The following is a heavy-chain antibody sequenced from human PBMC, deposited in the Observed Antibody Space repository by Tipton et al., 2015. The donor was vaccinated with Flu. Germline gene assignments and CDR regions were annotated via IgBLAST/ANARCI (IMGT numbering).Heavy chain of an antibody. D-gene: IGHD2-21*02. CDR2: ITGTGRTT. CDR3: AKGSPMTASSYFFDY. Sequence: GSLRLSCVASGFSFSGSAMTWVRQAPGKGLEWVSVITGTGRTTFYAESVKGRFTISRDNSKNTLFLQMDSLTAEDTAVYYCAKGSPMTASSYFFDYWGQGTLVTVSS. J-gene: IGHJ4*02. V-gene: IGHV3-23*01. CDR1: GFSFSGSA.